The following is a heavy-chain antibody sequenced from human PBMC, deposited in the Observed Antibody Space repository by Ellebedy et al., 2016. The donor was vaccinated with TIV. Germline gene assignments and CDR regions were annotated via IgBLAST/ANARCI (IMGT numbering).Heavy chain of an antibody. Sequence: ASVKVSCKVSGHTLMELSMHWVRQAPGKGLEWVGGFDPEHGQTIYAQKFQGRLPMTEDISTEPAFMELSSLTSEDTAVYYCAAVRIQIWFPNWFDPWGQGTLVTVSS. CDR3: AAVRIQIWFPNWFDP. J-gene: IGHJ5*02. CDR1: GHTLMELS. CDR2: FDPEHGQT. D-gene: IGHD5-18*01. V-gene: IGHV1-24*01.